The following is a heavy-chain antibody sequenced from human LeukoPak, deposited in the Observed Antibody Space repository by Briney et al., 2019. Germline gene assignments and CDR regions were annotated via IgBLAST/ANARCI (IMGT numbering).Heavy chain of an antibody. V-gene: IGHV3-9*03. Sequence: GGSLRLSCAASGFTFDDYAMHWVRQAPGKGLEWVSGISWNSGSIDYADSVKGRFTISRDNAKNSLYLQMNSLRAEDMALYYCAKAKGSLLCFGELSLDYWGQGTLVTVSS. CDR1: GFTFDDYA. J-gene: IGHJ4*02. CDR2: ISWNSGSI. D-gene: IGHD3-10*01. CDR3: AKAKGSLLCFGELSLDY.